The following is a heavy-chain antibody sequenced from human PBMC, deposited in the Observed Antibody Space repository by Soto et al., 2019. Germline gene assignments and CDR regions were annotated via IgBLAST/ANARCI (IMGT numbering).Heavy chain of an antibody. CDR1: GYSFTNYW. CDR3: ARHSGAVVALLLDY. J-gene: IGHJ4*02. D-gene: IGHD5-18*01. V-gene: IGHV5-51*01. Sequence: PGESLKISCKASGYSFTNYWIAWMRQMPGKGLEWMGIIYPGDSDPRYSPSFQGQVTISADNSISTAYLQWNNLKASDTAMYFCARHSGAVVALLLDYWGQGTLVTVSS. CDR2: IYPGDSDP.